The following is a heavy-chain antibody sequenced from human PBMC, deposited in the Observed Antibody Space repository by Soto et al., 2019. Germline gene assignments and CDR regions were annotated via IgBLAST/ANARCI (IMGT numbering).Heavy chain of an antibody. Sequence: QVQLVQSGAEVKKPGSSVKVSCKASGGTFSNYAISWVRQAPGQGLEWMGGIIPFFGTTNYAQSFQGRVTFTADESTSTAYMELSSLRSEDTAVYYYARELYYSGDNCYSWFDPWGQGTLVTVSS. D-gene: IGHD2-15*01. V-gene: IGHV1-69*12. CDR3: ARELYYSGDNCYSWFDP. J-gene: IGHJ5*02. CDR1: GGTFSNYA. CDR2: IIPFFGTT.